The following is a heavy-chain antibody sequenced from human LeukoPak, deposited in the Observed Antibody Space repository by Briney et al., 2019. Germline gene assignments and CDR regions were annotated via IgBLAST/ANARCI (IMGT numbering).Heavy chain of an antibody. V-gene: IGHV4-38-2*01. Sequence: PSETLSLTCAVSGYSISSGYYWGWIRQPPGKGLEWIGSIHHSGSTYYNPSLKSRITISVDMSKNQFSLKLSSVTAADTAVYFCARDPDDKDFDYWGQGTLATVSS. D-gene: IGHD3-22*01. J-gene: IGHJ4*02. CDR1: GYSISSGYY. CDR2: IHHSGST. CDR3: ARDPDDKDFDY.